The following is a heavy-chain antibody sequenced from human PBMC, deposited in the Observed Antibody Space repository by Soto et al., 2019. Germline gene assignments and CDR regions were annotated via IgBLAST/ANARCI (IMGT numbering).Heavy chain of an antibody. D-gene: IGHD6-19*01. CDR3: ARVSVTVAGMTDY. CDR1: AGSVSSGSYY. CDR2: IYYSGSA. J-gene: IGHJ4*02. V-gene: IGHV4-61*01. Sequence: PSETLSLTCTVSAGSVSSGSYYWSWIRQPPGKGLEWIGYIYYSGSANYNPSLKSRFTISIYTSKYQFSLKLYSGTAADTAVYYCARVSVTVAGMTDYWGQGAEVTVYS.